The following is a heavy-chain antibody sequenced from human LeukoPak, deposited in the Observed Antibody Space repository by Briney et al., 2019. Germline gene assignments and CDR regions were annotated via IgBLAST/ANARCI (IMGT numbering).Heavy chain of an antibody. CDR3: ARDEYLWVVIQLGLFDY. Sequence: PGGSLRLSCAASGFTFSSYAMHWVRHAPGKGLEWVVVISSDGNNKYYADSVKGRFTISRDNSKNTLYLQMNSLRAEDTAVYYCARDEYLWVVIQLGLFDYWGQGTLVTVSS. CDR2: ISSDGNNK. D-gene: IGHD2-2*01. CDR1: GFTFSSYA. V-gene: IGHV3-30-3*01. J-gene: IGHJ4*02.